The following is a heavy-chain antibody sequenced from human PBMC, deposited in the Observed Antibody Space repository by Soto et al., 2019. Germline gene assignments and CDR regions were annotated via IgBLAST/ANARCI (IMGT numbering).Heavy chain of an antibody. J-gene: IGHJ4*02. CDR1: GFTFSGYS. CDR3: AREAAVAGTRTYYFDY. D-gene: IGHD6-19*01. V-gene: IGHV3-48*01. Sequence: GGSLRLSCAASGFTFSGYSMNWVRQAPGKGLEWVSYISSSSDTIYYADSVRGRFTISRDNAKNSLYVQMNSLRAEDMAVYYCAREAAVAGTRTYYFDYWGQGALVTVSS. CDR2: ISSSSDTI.